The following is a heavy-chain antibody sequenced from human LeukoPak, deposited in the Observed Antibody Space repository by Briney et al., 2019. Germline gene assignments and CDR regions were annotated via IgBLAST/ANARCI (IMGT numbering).Heavy chain of an antibody. CDR3: ARDRDYYDSSGYSRPDAFDI. CDR2: INWNGGST. CDR1: GFTFDDYG. V-gene: IGHV3-20*04. Sequence: QAGGSLRLSCAASGFTFDDYGMSWVRQAPGKGLEWVSGINWNGGSTGYADSVKGRFTISRDNAKNSLYLQMNSLRAEDTAVYYCARDRDYYDSSGYSRPDAFDIWGQGTMVTVSS. J-gene: IGHJ3*02. D-gene: IGHD3-22*01.